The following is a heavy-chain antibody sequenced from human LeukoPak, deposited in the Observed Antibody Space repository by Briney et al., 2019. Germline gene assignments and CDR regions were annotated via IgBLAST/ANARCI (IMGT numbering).Heavy chain of an antibody. CDR2: IYYSGST. CDR1: GGSISSGGYY. Sequence: SETLSLTCTASGGSISSGGYYWSWIRQHPGKGLEWIGYIYYSGSTYYNPSLKSRVTISVDTSKNQFSLKLSSVTAADTAVYYCARTMVRGVIALYYFDYWGQGTLVTVSS. V-gene: IGHV4-31*03. D-gene: IGHD3-10*01. J-gene: IGHJ4*02. CDR3: ARTMVRGVIALYYFDY.